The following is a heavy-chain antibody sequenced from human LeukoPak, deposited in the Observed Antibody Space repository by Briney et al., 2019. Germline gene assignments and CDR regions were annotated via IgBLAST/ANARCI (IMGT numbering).Heavy chain of an antibody. D-gene: IGHD3-3*01. V-gene: IGHV3-30*18. J-gene: IGHJ6*02. CDR2: ISYDGSNK. CDR3: AKDSLWSGYYGMDV. CDR1: GFTFSSYG. Sequence: AGRSLRLSCAASGFTFSSYGMHWVRQAPGKGLAWVAVISYDGSNKYYADSVKGRFTISRDNSKNTLYLQMNSLRAEDTAVYYCAKDSLWSGYYGMDVWGQGTTVTVSS.